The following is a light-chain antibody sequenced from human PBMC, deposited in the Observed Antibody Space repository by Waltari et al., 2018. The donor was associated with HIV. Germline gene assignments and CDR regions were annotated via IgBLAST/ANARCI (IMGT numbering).Light chain of an antibody. CDR2: EVI. Sequence: QSALTQPASVSGSPGQSMTISCTATSSDVGSHNLVSWYQNHPGRAPKLIIYEVIKRPSGVSHRFSGSKSGNTASLAISVLQAEDEADYYGYSVADTNTWVFGVGTKLTVL. V-gene: IGLV2-23*02. CDR3: YSVADTNTWV. J-gene: IGLJ3*02. CDR1: SSDVGSHNL.